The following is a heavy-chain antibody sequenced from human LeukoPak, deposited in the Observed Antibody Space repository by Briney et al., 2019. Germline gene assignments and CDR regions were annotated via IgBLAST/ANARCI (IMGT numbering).Heavy chain of an antibody. CDR3: ARVGHDFWSGYTPSYNWFDP. CDR2: INHSGST. J-gene: IGHJ5*02. Sequence: PSETLSLTCAVYGGSFSGYYWSWIRQPPGKGLEWIGEINHSGSTNYNPSLKSRVTISVDTSKNQFSPKLSSVTAADTAVYYCARVGHDFWSGYTPSYNWFDPWGQGTLVTVSS. CDR1: GGSFSGYY. V-gene: IGHV4-34*01. D-gene: IGHD3-3*01.